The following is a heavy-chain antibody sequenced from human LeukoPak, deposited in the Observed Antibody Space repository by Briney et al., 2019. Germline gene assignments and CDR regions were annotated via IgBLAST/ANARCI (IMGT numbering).Heavy chain of an antibody. D-gene: IGHD2-2*01. CDR2: INTSSRYI. CDR3: ARADCSGSTCYLRRSWFDP. J-gene: IGHJ5*02. Sequence: SGGSLRLSCAASGFTFSSFDMNWVRQAPGKGLEWVSSINTSSRYIYYRDSVKGRFTISRDDAKNSLYLQMNSLRVEDTAVYYCARADCSGSTCYLRRSWFDPWGQGTLVTVSS. V-gene: IGHV3-21*01. CDR1: GFTFSSFD.